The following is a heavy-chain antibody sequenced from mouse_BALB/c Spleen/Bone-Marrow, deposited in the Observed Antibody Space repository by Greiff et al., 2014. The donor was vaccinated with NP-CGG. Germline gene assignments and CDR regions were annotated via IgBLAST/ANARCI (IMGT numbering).Heavy chain of an antibody. CDR2: IYPGDGDT. V-gene: IGHV1-80*01. J-gene: IGHJ2*01. CDR1: GYAFSSYW. CDR3: ARVRNWADY. Sequence: SGAELVRPGSSVKISCKASGYAFSSYWMNWVKQRPGQGLEWIGQIYPGDGDTNYNGKFKGKATLTADKSSSTAYMQLSSLTSEVSAVYFCARVRNWADYWGQGTTLTVSS. D-gene: IGHD4-1*01.